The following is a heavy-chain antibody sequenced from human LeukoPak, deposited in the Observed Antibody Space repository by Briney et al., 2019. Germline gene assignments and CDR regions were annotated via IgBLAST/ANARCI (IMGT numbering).Heavy chain of an antibody. Sequence: ASVKVSCKASGYTFTSYDINWVRQATGQGLEWMGWMNPNSGNTGYAQKFQGRVTMTRNTSISTAYMELSSLRSEDTAVYYCARGNRMVRGVIISYYFDYWGQGTLVTVSP. CDR3: ARGNRMVRGVIISYYFDY. J-gene: IGHJ4*02. CDR1: GYTFTSYD. V-gene: IGHV1-8*01. D-gene: IGHD3-10*01. CDR2: MNPNSGNT.